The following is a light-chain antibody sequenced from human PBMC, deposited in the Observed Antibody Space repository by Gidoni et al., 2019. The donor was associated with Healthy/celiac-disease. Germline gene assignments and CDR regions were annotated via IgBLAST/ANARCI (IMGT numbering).Light chain of an antibody. Sequence: ELVMTHCRATLSVSPGERAPLSCSASQSVRSNLAWYRQKPGQAPPLLIYCSSTRATGIPASFIGSGSGIEFTTTTSSLQYADFSVYYCQQYYNWPPWTFGQGTKVEIK. CDR3: QQYYNWPPWT. V-gene: IGKV3-15*01. CDR1: QSVRSN. CDR2: CSS. J-gene: IGKJ1*01.